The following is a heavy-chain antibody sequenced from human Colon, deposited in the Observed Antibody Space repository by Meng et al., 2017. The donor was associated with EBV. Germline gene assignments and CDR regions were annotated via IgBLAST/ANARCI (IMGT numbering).Heavy chain of an antibody. Sequence: QVQLQESGPGLVKPSGPLSLTCSVSSGSIRSFSWWSWVRQSPGKGLEWIGEIYDDGTTNYNPSLKSRVTILVDKFNNQFSLKLNSVTAADTAVYYCARAPRRERYGDYVNIWFDSWGQGTLVTVSS. J-gene: IGHJ5*01. CDR1: SGSIRSFSW. CDR3: ARAPRRERYGDYVNIWFDS. V-gene: IGHV4-4*02. CDR2: IYDDGTT. D-gene: IGHD4-17*01.